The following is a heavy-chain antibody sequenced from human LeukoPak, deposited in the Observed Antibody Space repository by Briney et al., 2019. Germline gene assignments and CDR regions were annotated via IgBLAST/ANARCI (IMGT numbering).Heavy chain of an antibody. J-gene: IGHJ6*02. CDR3: ARVNSPGYYYYGMDV. CDR1: GGTFRNYF. Sequence: SETLSLTCAVYGGTFRNYFWTWIRQPPGEGLEWIGEINHYGNINYNPSLMSRLTISEDTSKNQFSLRLTSVTAADTAVYYCARVNSPGYYYYGMDVWGQGTTVTVSS. D-gene: IGHD3-10*01. CDR2: INHYGNI. V-gene: IGHV4-34*01.